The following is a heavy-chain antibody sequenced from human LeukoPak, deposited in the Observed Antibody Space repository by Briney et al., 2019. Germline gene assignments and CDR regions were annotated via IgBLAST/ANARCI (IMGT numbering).Heavy chain of an antibody. CDR1: GFTFSNYW. CDR3: ASTQTFDY. Sequence: GGSLRLSCAASGFTFSNYWMSWVRQAPGKGLEWVANIKQDGSEKYYADSVKGRFTISRDNARSSLFLQLNSLRVEDTAVYHCASTQTFDYWGQGTLVTVPS. CDR2: IKQDGSEK. J-gene: IGHJ4*02. V-gene: IGHV3-7*05.